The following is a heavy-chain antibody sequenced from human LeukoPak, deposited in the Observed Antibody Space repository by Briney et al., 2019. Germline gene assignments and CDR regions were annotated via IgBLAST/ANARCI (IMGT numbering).Heavy chain of an antibody. J-gene: IGHJ6*02. Sequence: GGSLRLSCAASGFTFSSYSMNWVRQAPGKGLEWVSSISSSSSYIYYADSVKGRFTISRDNAKNSLYLQMNSLRAEDTAVYYCAREIFDFFAGMDVWGQGTTDTVSS. V-gene: IGHV3-21*01. CDR3: AREIFDFFAGMDV. CDR2: ISSSSSYI. CDR1: GFTFSSYS. D-gene: IGHD3-3*01.